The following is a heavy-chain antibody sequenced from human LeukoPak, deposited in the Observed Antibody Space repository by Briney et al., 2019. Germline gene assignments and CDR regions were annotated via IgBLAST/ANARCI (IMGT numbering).Heavy chain of an antibody. CDR3: ARDGD. Sequence: GGSLRLSCAASGFTLRSYGMHWVRQAPGKGLEWVAVISYDGSNKYYADSVKGRFTISRDNSKNTLYLQMTSLRAEDTAVYYCARDGDWGQGTLVTVSS. J-gene: IGHJ4*02. V-gene: IGHV3-30*03. CDR1: GFTLRSYG. CDR2: ISYDGSNK. D-gene: IGHD3-10*01.